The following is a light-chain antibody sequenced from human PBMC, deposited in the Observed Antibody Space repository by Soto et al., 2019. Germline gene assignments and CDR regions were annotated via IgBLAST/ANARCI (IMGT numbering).Light chain of an antibody. CDR1: QTVNNN. CDR2: GAS. CDR3: QQYNNWPPT. Sequence: EIVMTQSPATLSVSPGEGATLSCRASQTVNNNVAWYQLKDGQVPRLLIYGASTRATGVPARFSGSGSGTEFTLTISSLQSEDFAVYYCQQYNNWPPTFGQGTKVDIK. V-gene: IGKV3-15*01. J-gene: IGKJ1*01.